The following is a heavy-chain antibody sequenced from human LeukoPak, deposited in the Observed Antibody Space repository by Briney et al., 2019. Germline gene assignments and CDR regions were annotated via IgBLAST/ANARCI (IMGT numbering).Heavy chain of an antibody. J-gene: IGHJ4*02. CDR1: GFTFTRHW. V-gene: IGHV3-7*03. CDR2: IHQDGSQK. CDR3: ARYSGSYLDY. D-gene: IGHD1-26*01. Sequence: GGSLRLSCAASGFTFTRHWMAWVRQAPGKGLEWVANIHQDGSQKYYVDSVKGRFTMSRDNSKNSLDLQMNSLRAEDTAVYYCARYSGSYLDYWGQGTLVTVSS.